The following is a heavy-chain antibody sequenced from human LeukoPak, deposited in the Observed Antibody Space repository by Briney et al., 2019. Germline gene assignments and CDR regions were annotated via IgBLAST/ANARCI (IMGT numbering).Heavy chain of an antibody. CDR3: ARIVMTTVTGAFDI. Sequence: GGSLRLSCAASGFTFSSYWMSWVRQAPGKGLDSVSGINWNGGSTGYADSVKGRFTISRDNAKNSLYLQMNSLRAEDTALYYCARIVMTTVTGAFDIWGQGTMVTVSS. D-gene: IGHD4-17*01. CDR2: INWNGGST. J-gene: IGHJ3*02. CDR1: GFTFSSYW. V-gene: IGHV3-20*04.